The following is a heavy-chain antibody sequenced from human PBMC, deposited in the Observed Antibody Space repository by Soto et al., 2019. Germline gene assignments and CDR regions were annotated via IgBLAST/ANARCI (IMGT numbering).Heavy chain of an antibody. J-gene: IGHJ4*02. V-gene: IGHV3-23*02. Sequence: EVELLESGGGLVQPGGSLRLSCAASGFPFSSFAMSWVRQAPGKGLEWVSTVSASNDRTHYGDSVKGRFTISRDNSKNTVYLQMNSLRAEDTGIYYCAKETTVSGFDYWGQGTLVTVSS. CDR1: GFPFSSFA. CDR2: VSASNDRT. D-gene: IGHD1-1*01. CDR3: AKETTVSGFDY.